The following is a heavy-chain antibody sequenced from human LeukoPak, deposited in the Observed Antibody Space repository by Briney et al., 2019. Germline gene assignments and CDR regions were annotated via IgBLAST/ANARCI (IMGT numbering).Heavy chain of an antibody. V-gene: IGHV1-69*05. CDR2: IIPIFGTA. J-gene: IGHJ4*02. CDR3: ASAVYCTNGVCYTRGYFDY. D-gene: IGHD2-8*01. Sequence: GASMKVSCKASGGTFSSYAISWVRQAPGQGLEWMGGIIPIFGTANYAQKFQGRVTITTDESTSTAYMELSSLRSEDTAVYYCASAVYCTNGVCYTRGYFDYWGQGTLVTVSS. CDR1: GGTFSSYA.